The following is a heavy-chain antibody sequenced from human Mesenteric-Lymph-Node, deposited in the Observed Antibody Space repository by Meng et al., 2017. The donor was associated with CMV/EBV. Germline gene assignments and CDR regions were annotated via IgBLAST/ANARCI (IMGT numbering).Heavy chain of an antibody. CDR2: IYYSGTT. D-gene: IGHD5-24*01. CDR1: ISRAIY. J-gene: IGHJ4*02. Sequence: ISRAIYWGWNRQRQGKGLEWVGSIYYSGTTYYNPSLESRVTISVDTSKNQYSLKVSSVTAADTAVYYCARPESRNGYNRPLDSWGQGTLVTVSS. CDR3: ARPESRNGYNRPLDS. V-gene: IGHV4-39*01.